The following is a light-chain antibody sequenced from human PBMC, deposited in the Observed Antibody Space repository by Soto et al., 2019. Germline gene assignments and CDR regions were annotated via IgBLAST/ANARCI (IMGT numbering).Light chain of an antibody. CDR2: SND. V-gene: IGLV1-44*01. CDR3: AAWDDSLNGWV. CDR1: SSNIGSNT. J-gene: IGLJ3*02. Sequence: QSVLTQAPSASGTPGQRVTISCSGSSSNIGSNTVSWYHQVPGTAPKLLIYSNDQRPSGVPDRFSGSKSGTSASLAIGGLQSEDEADYYCAAWDDSLNGWVFGGGTK.